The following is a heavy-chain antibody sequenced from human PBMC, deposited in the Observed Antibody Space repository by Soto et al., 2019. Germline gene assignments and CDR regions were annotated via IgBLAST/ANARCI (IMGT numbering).Heavy chain of an antibody. CDR1: GFIFTNYA. Sequence: EVQVSESGGGLVRPGGSLRLSCAASGFIFTNYAMNWVRQAPGKGLEWVSVIGGRGNSAYYADSVQGRFTISRDNSKNTLSLQMSSLTADDTAVYYCVRDFMTMAGIQWGQGTLVTVSS. CDR2: IGGRGNSA. D-gene: IGHD6-19*01. V-gene: IGHV3-23*01. CDR3: VRDFMTMAGIQ. J-gene: IGHJ4*02.